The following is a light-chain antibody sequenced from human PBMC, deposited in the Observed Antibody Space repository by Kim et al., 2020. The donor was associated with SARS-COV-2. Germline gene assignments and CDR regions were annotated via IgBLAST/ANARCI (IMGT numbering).Light chain of an antibody. V-gene: IGKV3-11*01. CDR2: DAS. CDR1: QSVSSY. J-gene: IGKJ4*01. CDR3: QQRSNWPT. Sequence: SLSPGERANLSCRASQSVSSYLAWYQQKPGQAPRLLIYDASNRATGIPARFSGSGSGTDFTLTISSLEPEDFAVYYCQQRSNWPTFGGGTKVDIK.